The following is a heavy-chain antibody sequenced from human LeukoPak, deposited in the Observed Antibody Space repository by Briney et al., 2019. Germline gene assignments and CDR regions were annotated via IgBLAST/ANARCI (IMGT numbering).Heavy chain of an antibody. V-gene: IGHV1-18*01. CDR1: GYTFTSYG. CDR2: ISAYNGNT. Sequence: ASVKVSCKASGYTFTSYGISWVRQAPGQGLEWMGWISAYNGNTNYAQKLQGRVTMTTDTSTSTAYVELRSLRSDDTAVYYCARVIAYYYDSSGYYLDYWGQGTLVTVSS. J-gene: IGHJ4*02. CDR3: ARVIAYYYDSSGYYLDY. D-gene: IGHD3-22*01.